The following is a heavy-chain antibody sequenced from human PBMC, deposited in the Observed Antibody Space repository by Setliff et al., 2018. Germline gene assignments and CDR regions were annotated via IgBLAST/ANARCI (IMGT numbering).Heavy chain of an antibody. J-gene: IGHJ3*02. V-gene: IGHV3-33*08. CDR1: GFTFSNYR. Sequence: SLRLSCAASGFTFSNYRMHWVRQAPDKWLEWVAVIWDDGVKKYHADSVKCRFTISRDNSKNTLYLQMNSLRAEDTAVYYCIRDTSGRDAFDIWGQGTMVTVSS. D-gene: IGHD6-19*01. CDR2: IWDDGVKK. CDR3: IRDTSGRDAFDI.